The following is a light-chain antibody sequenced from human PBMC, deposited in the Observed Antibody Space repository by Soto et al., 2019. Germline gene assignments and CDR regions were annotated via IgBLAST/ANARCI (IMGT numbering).Light chain of an antibody. CDR1: QSISSY. V-gene: IGKV1-39*01. CDR2: AAS. J-gene: IGKJ2*01. Sequence: DIQMTQSPSSLSASLGDRVTISCRASQSISSYLHWYQKKPGEAPKLLIYAASTLETGVPSRFSGSGSGSEFTLIITGLQPGDVGRYSCLQPYPPPQTFGRGPDLEI. CDR3: LQPYPPPQT.